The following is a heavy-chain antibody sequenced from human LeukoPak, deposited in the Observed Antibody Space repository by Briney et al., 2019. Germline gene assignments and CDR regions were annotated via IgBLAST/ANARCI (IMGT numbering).Heavy chain of an antibody. V-gene: IGHV3-30*02. Sequence: GGSLRLSCAGSGFSFSSYGMHWVRQAPGKGLEWMAFIRSDGSNKYYADSVKGRFTISRDNSKNTLYLQMNSLRAEDTAVYYCARSLGYCSGGSCYSTGNYWGRGTLVTVSS. CDR2: IRSDGSNK. D-gene: IGHD2-15*01. CDR3: ARSLGYCSGGSCYSTGNY. CDR1: GFSFSSYG. J-gene: IGHJ4*02.